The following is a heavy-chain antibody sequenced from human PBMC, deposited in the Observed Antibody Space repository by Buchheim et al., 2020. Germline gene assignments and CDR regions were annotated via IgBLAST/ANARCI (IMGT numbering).Heavy chain of an antibody. CDR2: INPHSGVT. J-gene: IGHJ6*02. Sequence: QVQLVQSGAEVKNPGASVKVSCKASGYTFTGYYLHWVRQAPGQGLEWMGWINPHSGVTNYAQKFQDWVTMTRDTSISTAYMVLSRLISDDTAVYYCARNAYYGSGSYYSRHYYYYYGMDVWGQGT. V-gene: IGHV1-2*04. D-gene: IGHD3-10*01. CDR3: ARNAYYGSGSYYSRHYYYYYGMDV. CDR1: GYTFTGYY.